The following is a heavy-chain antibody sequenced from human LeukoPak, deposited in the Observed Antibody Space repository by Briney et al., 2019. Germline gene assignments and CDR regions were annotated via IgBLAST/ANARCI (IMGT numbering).Heavy chain of an antibody. CDR1: GGSISSYY. CDR3: AREYGSGSYSDY. Sequence: SETLSLTCTVSGGSISSYYWSWIRQPPGKGLEWIGYIYYSGSTNYNPSLKSRVTMSVDTSKNQFSLKLSSVTAADTAVYYCAREYGSGSYSDYWGQGTLVTVSS. D-gene: IGHD3-10*01. V-gene: IGHV4-59*12. J-gene: IGHJ4*02. CDR2: IYYSGST.